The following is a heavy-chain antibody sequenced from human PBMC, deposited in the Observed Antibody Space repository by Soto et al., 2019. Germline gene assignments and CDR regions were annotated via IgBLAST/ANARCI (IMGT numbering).Heavy chain of an antibody. CDR1: GYTFTSNS. J-gene: IGHJ4*02. CDR3: ARISSASSGWLADY. Sequence: ASLKVSCKASGYTFTSNSIGWVRQDPGQGLEWMGWINVYNGNTKYAQQLQGRVTLTTDTSTSTAYMDLRSLRSDDTAVYYCARISSASSGWLADYWGQGTLVTVS. D-gene: IGHD6-19*01. CDR2: INVYNGNT. V-gene: IGHV1-18*04.